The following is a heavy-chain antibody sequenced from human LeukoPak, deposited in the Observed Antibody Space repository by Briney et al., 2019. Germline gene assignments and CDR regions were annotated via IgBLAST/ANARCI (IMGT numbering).Heavy chain of an antibody. J-gene: IGHJ5*02. D-gene: IGHD5-18*01. CDR2: INHSGST. V-gene: IGHV4-34*01. CDR1: GGSFSGYY. CDR3: ARVTALWGFDP. Sequence: NPLETLSLTCAVYGGSFSGYYWSWIRQPPGKGLEWIGEINHSGSTNYNPSLKSRVTISVDTSKNQFSLKLSSVTAADTAVYYCARVTALWGFDPWGQGTLVTVSS.